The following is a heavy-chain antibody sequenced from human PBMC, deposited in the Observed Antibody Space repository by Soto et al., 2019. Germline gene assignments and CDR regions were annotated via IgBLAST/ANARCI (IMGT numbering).Heavy chain of an antibody. CDR3: ARKSGYYTYYFDY. Sequence: SETLSLTCSFSGDSVTSHYLTWIRQSPEKGLEWIGYMHYTGFSHYNPSLKSRLTISVDRSKNQFTLKLSSVTVADTAVYYCARKSGYYTYYFDYWGQGTLVTVSS. CDR2: MHYTGFS. V-gene: IGHV4-59*02. CDR1: GDSVTSHY. D-gene: IGHD3-3*01. J-gene: IGHJ4*02.